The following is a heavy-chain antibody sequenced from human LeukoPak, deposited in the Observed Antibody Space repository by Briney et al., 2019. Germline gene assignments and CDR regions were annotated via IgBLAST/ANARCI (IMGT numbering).Heavy chain of an antibody. CDR1: GGSISSYY. V-gene: IGHV4-59*01. CDR2: IYYSGST. CDR3: ARLPSNTAMVSYYFDY. D-gene: IGHD5-18*01. Sequence: SETLSLTCTVCGGSISSYYWSSLRQPPGKGLEWIGYIYYSGSTNYIPSLKSRVTISVDTSKNQFSLKLSSVTAADTAVYYCARLPSNTAMVSYYFDYWGQGTLVTVSS. J-gene: IGHJ4*02.